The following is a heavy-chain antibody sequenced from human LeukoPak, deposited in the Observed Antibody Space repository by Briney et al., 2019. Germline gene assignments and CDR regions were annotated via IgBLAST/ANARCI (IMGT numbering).Heavy chain of an antibody. CDR2: LYYSGSTNT. Sequence: SETLSLTCTVSGGSISRNYWSWIRQPPGKGLEWIGYLYYSGSTNTNYNPSLTSRATISVDTSKNQFSLKLSSVTAADTAVYYCAGDTTGKFDPWGQGTLVTVSS. D-gene: IGHD4-17*01. CDR3: AGDTTGKFDP. CDR1: GGSISRNY. V-gene: IGHV4-59*12. J-gene: IGHJ5*02.